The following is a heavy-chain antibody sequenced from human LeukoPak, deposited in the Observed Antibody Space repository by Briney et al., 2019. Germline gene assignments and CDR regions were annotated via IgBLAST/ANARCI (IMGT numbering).Heavy chain of an antibody. D-gene: IGHD6-13*01. CDR1: GFSLGTSGMC. V-gene: IGHV2-70*11. Sequence: SGPTLVNPTQTLTLTCTYSGFSLGTSGMCVSWIRQPPGKALEWLTRIDWDDDKYYSTSLKTRLTISKDTSKNQVVLTMTNMDPVDTATYYCARTERYSSSPLDYWGQGTLVTVSS. CDR3: ARTERYSSSPLDY. CDR2: IDWDDDK. J-gene: IGHJ4*02.